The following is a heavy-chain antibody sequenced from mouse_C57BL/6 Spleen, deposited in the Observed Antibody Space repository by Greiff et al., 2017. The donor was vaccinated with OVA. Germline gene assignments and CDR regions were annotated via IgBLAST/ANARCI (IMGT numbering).Heavy chain of an antibody. CDR2: IDPETGGT. CDR1: GYTFTDYE. CDR3: TRSEGSDY. V-gene: IGHV1-15*01. J-gene: IGHJ2*01. Sequence: VKLMESGAELVRPGASVTLSCKASGYTFTDYEMHWVKQTPVHGLEWIGAIDPETGGTAYNQKFKGKAILTADKSSSTAYMELRSLTSEDSAVYYCTRSEGSDYWGQGTTLTVSS.